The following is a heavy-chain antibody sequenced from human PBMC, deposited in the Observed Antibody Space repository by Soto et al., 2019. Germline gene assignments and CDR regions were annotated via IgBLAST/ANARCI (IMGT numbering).Heavy chain of an antibody. V-gene: IGHV3-23*01. J-gene: IGHJ6*02. CDR2: ISGSGDGT. CDR3: AKRVKSGSTSVGNAMDV. Sequence: GSLRLSCAASGFSFTNYAVTWVRQAPGKGLEWVSAISGSGDGTYYADSVRGRFTISRDNSKSTVHLQMNSLRAEDTAVYFCAKRVKSGSTSVGNAMDVWGQGTTVTVSS. D-gene: IGHD1-26*01. CDR1: GFSFTNYA.